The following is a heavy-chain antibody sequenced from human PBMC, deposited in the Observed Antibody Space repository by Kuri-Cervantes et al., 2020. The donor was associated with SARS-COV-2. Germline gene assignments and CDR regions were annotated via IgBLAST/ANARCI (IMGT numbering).Heavy chain of an antibody. CDR3: AKAGDIVVVPAAYFDY. CDR2: ISGSGGST. D-gene: IGHD2-2*01. Sequence: LSLTCAVSGGSFSSDNCWSWVRQAPGKGLEWVSAISGSGGSTYYADSVKGRFTISRDNSKNTLYLQMNSLRAEDTAVYYCAKAGDIVVVPAAYFDYWGQGTLVTVSS. J-gene: IGHJ4*02. V-gene: IGHV3-23*01. CDR1: GGSFSSDN.